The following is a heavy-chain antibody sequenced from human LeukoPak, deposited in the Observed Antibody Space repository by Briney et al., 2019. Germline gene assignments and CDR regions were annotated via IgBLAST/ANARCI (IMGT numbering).Heavy chain of an antibody. Sequence: GGSLRLSCAASGFTFRSYPMNWVRQAPGKGLEWVSSISDSASHIYYADSVKGRFATSRDNVKNSLHLQMNNLRAEDTAVYYCAREERWITMVRGANDYWGQGTLVTVSS. V-gene: IGHV3-21*06. D-gene: IGHD3-10*01. CDR2: ISDSASHI. CDR1: GFTFRSYP. CDR3: AREERWITMVRGANDY. J-gene: IGHJ4*02.